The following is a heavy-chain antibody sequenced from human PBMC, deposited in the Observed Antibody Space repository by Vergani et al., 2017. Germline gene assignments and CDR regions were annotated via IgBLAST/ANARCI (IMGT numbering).Heavy chain of an antibody. CDR3: ARGMTTATTDLDGFDI. V-gene: IGHV3-21*01. D-gene: IGHD4-17*01. Sequence: EVQMVESGGGLVKPGGSLRLSCVASGFTFSHYSMNWVRQAPGKGLEWVSSISGNNDDVYYADSVKGRFTISRDNAKNSLYLDMSSLRAEDTAVYYCARGMTTATTDLDGFDIWGQGTMVSVSS. J-gene: IGHJ3*02. CDR2: ISGNNDDV. CDR1: GFTFSHYS.